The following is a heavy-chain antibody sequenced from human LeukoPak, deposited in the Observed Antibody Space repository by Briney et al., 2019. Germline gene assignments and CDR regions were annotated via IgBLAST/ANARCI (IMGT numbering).Heavy chain of an antibody. CDR3: ARAGYSGYEPFDY. CDR1: GYTFTTYA. CDR2: INAGNGNT. V-gene: IGHV1-3*01. D-gene: IGHD5-12*01. J-gene: IGHJ4*02. Sequence: ASVKVSCKTSGYTFTTYAMHWVRQAPGQRLEWMGWINAGNGNTKYSRRFQGRVAITRDTSATTAYMELSSLRSEDTAVYYCARAGYSGYEPFDYWGQGTLVTVSS.